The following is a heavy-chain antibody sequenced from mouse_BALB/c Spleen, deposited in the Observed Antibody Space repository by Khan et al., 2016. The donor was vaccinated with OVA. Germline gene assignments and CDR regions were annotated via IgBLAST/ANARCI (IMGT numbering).Heavy chain of an antibody. Sequence: VQLQQSGPELVKPGASVKMSCKASGYTFTSYVMHWVKQKPGQGLEWIGYINPYNDGTKYNEKFKGKATLTSDKSSSTAYMELSSLTSEDSAVYYYAREHGSSRFYAIDYWGQGTSVTVSS. CDR1: GYTFTSYV. CDR2: INPYNDGT. D-gene: IGHD1-1*01. J-gene: IGHJ4*01. V-gene: IGHV1S136*01. CDR3: AREHGSSRFYAIDY.